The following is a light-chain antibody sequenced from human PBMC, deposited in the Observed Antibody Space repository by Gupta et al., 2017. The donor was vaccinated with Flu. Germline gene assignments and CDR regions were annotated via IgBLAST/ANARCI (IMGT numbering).Light chain of an antibody. CDR1: QFISSS. CDR2: GAS. CDR3: QQSDITTVT. V-gene: IGKV1-39*01. Sequence: DIQMTQSPSSLSASVGDRVTITCRASQFISSSLNWYQQKPGKAPKLLIFGASSLQSGVPSRFSGSGSGTDFTLSISRLQPEDFATYYCQQSDITTVTFGHGTKVHIK. J-gene: IGKJ3*01.